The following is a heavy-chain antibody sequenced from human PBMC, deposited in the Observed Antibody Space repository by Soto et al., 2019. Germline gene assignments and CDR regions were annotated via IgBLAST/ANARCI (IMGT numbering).Heavy chain of an antibody. V-gene: IGHV1-46*01. CDR2: INSSGGST. CDR1: GYTFTSYY. J-gene: IGHJ6*02. CDR3: ARIADCSTTSFSFPSLFHVRGYYYYYGPDV. Sequence: ASVKVSCKASGYTFTSYYMHWVRQAPGQGPEWMGIINSSGGSTSYAQKFQGRVTMTRDTSTSTVYMELRSLRSDDTAVYYCARIADCSTTSFSFPSLFHVRGYYYYYGPDVWGQGTTVTVSS. D-gene: IGHD2-2*01.